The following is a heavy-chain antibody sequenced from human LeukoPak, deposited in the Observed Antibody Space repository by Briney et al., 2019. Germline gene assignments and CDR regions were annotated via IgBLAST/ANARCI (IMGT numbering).Heavy chain of an antibody. CDR2: IKQDGSEK. CDR1: GFTLRKHG. D-gene: IGHD2-21*02. Sequence: SGGSLRLSCAASGFTLRKHGMSWVRQAPGKGLEWVANIKQDGSEKYYVDSVKGRFTISRDNAKNSLYLQMNSLRAEDTAVYYCARDIVVVTAIMDVWGKGTTVTVSS. V-gene: IGHV3-7*01. CDR3: ARDIVVVTAIMDV. J-gene: IGHJ6*03.